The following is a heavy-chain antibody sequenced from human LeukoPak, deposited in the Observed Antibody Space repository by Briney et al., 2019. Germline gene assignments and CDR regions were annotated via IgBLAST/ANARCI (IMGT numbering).Heavy chain of an antibody. V-gene: IGHV4-39*01. CDR3: ASGLEDYYDSSGYLYY. Sequence: SETLSLTCTVSGGSISSSSYSWGWIRQPPGKGLEWIGSIYYSGSTYYNPSLKSRVTISVDTSKNQFSLKLSSVTAADTAVYYCASGLEDYYDSSGYLYYWGQGTLVTVSS. CDR1: GGSISSSSYS. D-gene: IGHD3-22*01. J-gene: IGHJ4*02. CDR2: IYYSGST.